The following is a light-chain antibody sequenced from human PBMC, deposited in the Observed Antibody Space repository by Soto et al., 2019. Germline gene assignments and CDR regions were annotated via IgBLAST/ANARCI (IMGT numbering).Light chain of an antibody. CDR1: QGITNY. Sequence: MQMTQPPSSLSAAVGDRVTITCQASQGITNYLSWYQQKPGKAPKFLIFAASNLQSGVPSRFSGSGSGTDFTLTISSLQPEDFATYFCLQDDDYPFTFGGGTKVDIK. CDR2: AAS. J-gene: IGKJ4*01. CDR3: LQDDDYPFT. V-gene: IGKV1-6*01.